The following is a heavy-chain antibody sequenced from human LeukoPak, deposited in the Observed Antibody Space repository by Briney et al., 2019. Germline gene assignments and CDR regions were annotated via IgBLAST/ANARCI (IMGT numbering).Heavy chain of an antibody. CDR3: ARGEYYNILTAYRGRFLGFDY. V-gene: IGHV3-23*01. D-gene: IGHD3-9*01. Sequence: ETLSLTCTVSGGSISSSSYYWGWIRQPPGKGLEWVSAISGSGGSTYYADSVKGRFTISRDNSKNTLYLQMNSLRAEDTAVYYCARGEYYNILTAYRGRFLGFDYWGQGTLVTVSS. J-gene: IGHJ4*02. CDR2: ISGSGGST. CDR1: GGSISSSSYY.